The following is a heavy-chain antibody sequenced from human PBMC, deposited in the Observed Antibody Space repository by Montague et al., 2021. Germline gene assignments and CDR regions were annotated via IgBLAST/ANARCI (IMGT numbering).Heavy chain of an antibody. J-gene: IGHJ4*03. CDR1: GFTLSTYN. CDR3: ARGGGGYLDY. CDR2: LLYDGNNE. V-gene: IGHV3-30-3*01. Sequence: SLRLSCAASGFTLSTYNIHWVRQAPGKGLEWVAALLYDGNNEYYADSVKGRFTFSRDNSKNTLYLQMNSLRAEDTAVYYCARGGGGYLDYWGQGTLVTVSS. D-gene: IGHD1-26*01.